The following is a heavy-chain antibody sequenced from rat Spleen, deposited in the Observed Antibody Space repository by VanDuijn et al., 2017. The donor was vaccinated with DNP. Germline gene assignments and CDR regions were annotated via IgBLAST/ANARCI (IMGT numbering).Heavy chain of an antibody. D-gene: IGHD1-2*01. CDR3: ARSGYYSSYMGYAMDA. Sequence: EVQLQESGPGLVKPSQSLSLTCSVTGYSITSNYWGWIRKFPGNKMEWIGHISYSGYTSYNPSLKSRISITRDTSKNHFFLQLNSVTTEDTATYYCARSGYYSSYMGYAMDAWGQGTSVTVSS. V-gene: IGHV3-1*01. J-gene: IGHJ4*01. CDR2: ISYSGYT. CDR1: GYSITSNY.